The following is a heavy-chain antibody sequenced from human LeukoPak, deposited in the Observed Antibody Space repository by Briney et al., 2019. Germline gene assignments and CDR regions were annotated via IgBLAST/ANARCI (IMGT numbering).Heavy chain of an antibody. Sequence: GGSLRLSCTASGFSVSTTYMSWVRQPPGKGLEWVPLIYSGGTTQYADSVKGRFTISRDNSKNTMYLQMNSLRAEDTAIYYCARYYDSSGPTSGAFDIWGQGTMVTVSS. CDR1: GFSVSTTY. CDR2: IYSGGTT. D-gene: IGHD3-22*01. V-gene: IGHV3-53*01. J-gene: IGHJ3*02. CDR3: ARYYDSSGPTSGAFDI.